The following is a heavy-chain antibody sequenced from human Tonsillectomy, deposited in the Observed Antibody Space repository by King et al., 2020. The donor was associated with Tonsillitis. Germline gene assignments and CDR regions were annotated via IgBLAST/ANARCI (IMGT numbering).Heavy chain of an antibody. J-gene: IGHJ3*01. Sequence: VQLVESGAEVKKPGASVKVSCKASGYTFTGYYMHWVRQAPGQGLEWMGWINPNSGGTNYAQKFQGRGTMTRDTSISTAYMELSRLRSDDTAVYYCARDLTPFRSYGYWLWGQGTMVTVSS. V-gene: IGHV1-2*02. CDR2: INPNSGGT. CDR3: ARDLTPFRSYGYWL. CDR1: GYTFTGYY. D-gene: IGHD5-18*01.